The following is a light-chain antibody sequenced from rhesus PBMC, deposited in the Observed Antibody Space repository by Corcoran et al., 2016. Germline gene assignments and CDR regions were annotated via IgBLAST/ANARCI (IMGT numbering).Light chain of an antibody. J-gene: IGKJ4*01. CDR2: RTS. V-gene: IGKV3-35*01. CDR1: STGYTNY. CDR3: QQGKSIPLT. Sequence: EIVLTQSPTSMAVSLGERVTISCTASSTGYTNYFHWYQQKPGFPPRLLVSRTSSLASGVPARFSCSGSGTSYTLTISNMEAEDAAVYYCQQGKSIPLTFGGGTKVEIE.